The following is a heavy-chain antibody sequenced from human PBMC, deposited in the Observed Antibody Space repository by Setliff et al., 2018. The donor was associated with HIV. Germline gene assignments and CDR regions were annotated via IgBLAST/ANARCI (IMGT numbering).Heavy chain of an antibody. V-gene: IGHV1-46*01. D-gene: IGHD6-19*01. J-gene: IGHJ4*01. Sequence: ASVKVSCKASGYTFTSYYMHWVRQAPGQGLEWMGIINPSSGSTTYAQKFQGRVTMTRDTPTSTVYMDLRNLRSEDTAVYYCARNQGDSSGWYAGDYWGHGTLVTVSS. CDR1: GYTFTSYY. CDR2: INPSSGST. CDR3: ARNQGDSSGWYAGDY.